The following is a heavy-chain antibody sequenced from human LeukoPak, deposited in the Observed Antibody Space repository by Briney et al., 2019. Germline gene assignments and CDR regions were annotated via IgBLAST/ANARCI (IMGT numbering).Heavy chain of an antibody. D-gene: IGHD3-10*01. V-gene: IGHV1-18*01. CDR2: ISVYNGNT. CDR3: ARDSPYTMVRGVIILFDY. J-gene: IGHJ4*02. Sequence: ASVKVSCKASGYTFTNYGIAWVRQAPGQGLEWVGWISVYNGNTNYAQKLQGRVTMTTDTSTSTAYMELRSLRSDDTAVYYCARDSPYTMVRGVIILFDYWGQGTLVTVSS. CDR1: GYTFTNYG.